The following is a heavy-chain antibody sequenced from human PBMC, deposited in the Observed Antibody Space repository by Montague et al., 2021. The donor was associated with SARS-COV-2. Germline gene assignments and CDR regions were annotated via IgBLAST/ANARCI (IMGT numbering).Heavy chain of an antibody. CDR3: VAEWLAIYYFDF. CDR1: GGSISSSNYD. J-gene: IGHJ4*02. V-gene: IGHV4-39*01. Sequence: SETRSLTCTVAGGSISSSNYDWGWIRQPPGKGLEWIGSLFYSGSSFYNPSLKSRVTISVDTSKNQFSLGLSSVTAADTAVYYCVAEWLAIYYFDFWGQGTLVTVSS. D-gene: IGHD6-19*01. CDR2: LFYSGSS.